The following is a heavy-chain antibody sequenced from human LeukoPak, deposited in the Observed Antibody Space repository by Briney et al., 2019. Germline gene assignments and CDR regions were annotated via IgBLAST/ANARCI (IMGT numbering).Heavy chain of an antibody. V-gene: IGHV4-4*07. CDR3: ARSEGSYFDS. CDR2: FYTSGSP. Sequence: PSETLSLTCTVSGGSISSYYWSWIRQPAGKGLEWIGRFYTSGSPNYNPYLKSRVTTSVDTSKNQFSLKVSSVTAADTAVYYCARSEGSYFDSWGQGTLVTVSS. CDR1: GGSISSYY. J-gene: IGHJ4*02.